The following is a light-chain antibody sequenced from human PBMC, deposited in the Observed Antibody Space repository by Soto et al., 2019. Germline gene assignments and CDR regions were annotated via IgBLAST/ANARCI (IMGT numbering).Light chain of an antibody. V-gene: IGLV2-11*01. CDR3: SSYAGTFSEL. CDR2: DVS. Sequence: QSALTQPRSVSGSPGQSVTLSCTGTSSDVGGYNFVSWHQQLPGEAPKLMIYDVSKRPSGVPDRFSGSKSGNTASLTISGLQADDEADYYCSSYAGTFSELFGGGTKLTVL. J-gene: IGLJ2*01. CDR1: SSDVGGYNF.